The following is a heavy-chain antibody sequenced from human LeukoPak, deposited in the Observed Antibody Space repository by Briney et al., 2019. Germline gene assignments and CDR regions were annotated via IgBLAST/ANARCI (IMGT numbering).Heavy chain of an antibody. J-gene: IGHJ4*02. CDR1: GFTFSGYS. CDR3: TRGGIYSQGFDY. CDR2: ISTTSDYI. Sequence: GGALRLSCAASGFTFSGYSMNWVREAPGKGLEWGSSISTTSDYIHYADSLKGRVAISRDNARNSLYLQMKSLRAEDTAVYYCTRGGIYSQGFDYWGQGSLVTVSS. V-gene: IGHV3-21*01. D-gene: IGHD6-13*01.